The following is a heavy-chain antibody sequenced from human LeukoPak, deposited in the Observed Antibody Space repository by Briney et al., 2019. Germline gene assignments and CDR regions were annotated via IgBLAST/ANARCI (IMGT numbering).Heavy chain of an antibody. CDR1: GFTFSSYS. CDR2: ISYDGSNE. CDR3: ARDRSDYSIKYYYYYGMDV. J-gene: IGHJ6*02. D-gene: IGHD3-16*01. Sequence: GGSLRLSCAASGFTFSSYSMHWVRKAPGKGREWVAVISYDGSNEYYADSVKGRFTISRDNSKNTLYLQLNSLRAEDTAVYYCARDRSDYSIKYYYYYGMDVWGQGTTVTVSS. V-gene: IGHV3-30-3*01.